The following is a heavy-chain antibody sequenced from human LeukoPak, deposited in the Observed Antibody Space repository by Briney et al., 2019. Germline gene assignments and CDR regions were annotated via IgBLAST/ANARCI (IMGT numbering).Heavy chain of an antibody. Sequence: PGGSLRLSCAASGFTFSSYWMAWVRQTPGKGLEWVANIKHDASEKYYVDSVKVRFTISRDNAQNSFYLQMNSLRAEDTAVYYCARGRGSTGYDLYDYWGQGTLVTVSS. CDR1: GFTFSSYW. J-gene: IGHJ4*02. D-gene: IGHD5-12*01. CDR3: ARGRGSTGYDLYDY. CDR2: IKHDASEK. V-gene: IGHV3-7*01.